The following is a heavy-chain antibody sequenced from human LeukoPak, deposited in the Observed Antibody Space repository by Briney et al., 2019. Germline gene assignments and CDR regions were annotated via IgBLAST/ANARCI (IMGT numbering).Heavy chain of an antibody. Sequence: ASVKVSCKASGYTFTGYYMHWVRQAPGQGLEWMGWISAYNGNTNYAQKLQGRVTMTTDTSTSTAYMELRSLRSDDTAVYYCARDRLAAAGTRVDYWGQGTLVTVSS. CDR2: ISAYNGNT. CDR3: ARDRLAAAGTRVDY. V-gene: IGHV1-18*04. J-gene: IGHJ4*02. CDR1: GYTFTGYY. D-gene: IGHD6-13*01.